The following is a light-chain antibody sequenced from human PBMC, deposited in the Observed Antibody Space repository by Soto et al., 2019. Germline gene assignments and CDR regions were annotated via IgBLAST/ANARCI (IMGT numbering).Light chain of an antibody. V-gene: IGLV1-40*01. CDR2: ANT. Sequence: QSVLTQPPSVSGAPGQRVTISCTGSSSNIGADYDVHWYQQLPGAAPKLLIRANTHRPSGVPDRFSASKSGTSASLAITGLQADDEADYYCAAWDDSLSGRVFGGGTKLTVL. J-gene: IGLJ3*02. CDR3: AAWDDSLSGRV. CDR1: SSNIGADYD.